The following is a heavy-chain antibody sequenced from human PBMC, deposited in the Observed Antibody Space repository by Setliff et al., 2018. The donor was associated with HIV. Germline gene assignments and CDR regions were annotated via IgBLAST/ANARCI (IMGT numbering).Heavy chain of an antibody. CDR1: GGSISSYY. CDR2: IYYSGST. D-gene: IGHD1-1*01. CDR3: ARHMEFYYYYMDV. V-gene: IGHV4-59*08. Sequence: SETLSLTCTVSGGSISSYYWSWIRQPPGKGLEWIGYIYYSGSTNYNPSVESRVTMFVDTSNNQFSLKLSSVTAADTAVYYCARHMEFYYYYMDVWGKGTTVTVSS. J-gene: IGHJ6*03.